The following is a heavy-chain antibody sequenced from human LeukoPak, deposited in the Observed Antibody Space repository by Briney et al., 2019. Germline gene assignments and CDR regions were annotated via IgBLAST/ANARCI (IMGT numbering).Heavy chain of an antibody. CDR2: ISANNGNT. V-gene: IGHV1-18*01. CDR3: ARGGYYDWFDY. J-gene: IGHJ4*02. D-gene: IGHD1-26*01. Sequence: ASVNVSYKPSVYTFTSYGISWVRQAPRQGLEGMGWISANNGNTNYAQKLQGRVTMTTDTSTSKAYMELRSLRSDDTAVYYCARGGYYDWFDYRGQGTLVTVSS. CDR1: VYTFTSYG.